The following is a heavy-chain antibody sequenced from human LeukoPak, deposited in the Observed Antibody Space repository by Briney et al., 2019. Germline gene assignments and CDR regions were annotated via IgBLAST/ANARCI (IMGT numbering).Heavy chain of an antibody. CDR2: ISSSSSYI. J-gene: IGHJ4*02. V-gene: IGHV3-21*01. CDR3: ARDRLVGGGPFGY. Sequence: GGSLRLSCAASGFTFSSYSMNWVRQAPGKGLEWVSSISSSSSYIYYADSVKGRFTISRDNAKNSLYLQMNSLRAEDTAVYYCARDRLVGGGPFGYWGQGTLVTVSS. CDR1: GFTFSSYS. D-gene: IGHD3-16*01.